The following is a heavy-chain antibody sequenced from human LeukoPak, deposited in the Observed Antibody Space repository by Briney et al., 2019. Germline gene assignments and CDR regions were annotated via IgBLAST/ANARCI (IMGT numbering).Heavy chain of an antibody. J-gene: IGHJ3*02. D-gene: IGHD2-2*01. CDR1: GYTFISYT. Sequence: GASVKVSCKASGYTFISYTVTWVRQAPGQGLEWMGWISPYNGNTNFAQKFQGRVTMTTDTSTSTAYMELRSLRSDDTAVYYCARDSSYEAFDISGQGTMVTVSS. CDR2: ISPYNGNT. CDR3: ARDSSYEAFDI. V-gene: IGHV1-18*01.